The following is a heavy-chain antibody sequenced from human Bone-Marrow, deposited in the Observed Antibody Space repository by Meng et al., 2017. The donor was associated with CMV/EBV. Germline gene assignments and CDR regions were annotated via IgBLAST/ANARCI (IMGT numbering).Heavy chain of an antibody. D-gene: IGHD3-22*01. CDR2: INPNSGDT. J-gene: IGHJ3*02. V-gene: IGHV1-2*02. CDR1: GYTFIGYY. CDR3: ARESYDSSGSPIGDAFDI. Sequence: ASVKVSCKASGYTFIGYYIHWVRQAPGQGLEWMGWINPNSGDTNYAQRFQGRVTMTRDTSISTAYMELSRLRSDDTAVYYCARESYDSSGSPIGDAFDIWGQGTRVTVSS.